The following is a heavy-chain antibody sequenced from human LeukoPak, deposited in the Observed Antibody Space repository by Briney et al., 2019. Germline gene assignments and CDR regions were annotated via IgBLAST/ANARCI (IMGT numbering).Heavy chain of an antibody. V-gene: IGHV4-59*01. CDR2: IYYSGST. CDR1: GGSISSYY. D-gene: IGHD3-3*01. CDR3: ARGLRFPSRYFDL. J-gene: IGHJ2*01. Sequence: SETLSLTCTVSGGSISSYYWSWIRQPPGKGLEWVGYIYYSGSTNYNPSLKSRVTISVDTSKNQFSLKLSSVTAADTAVYYCARGLRFPSRYFDLWGRGTLVTVSS.